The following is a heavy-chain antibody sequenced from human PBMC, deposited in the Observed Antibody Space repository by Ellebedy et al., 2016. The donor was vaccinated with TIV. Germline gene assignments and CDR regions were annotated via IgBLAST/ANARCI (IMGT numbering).Heavy chain of an antibody. CDR1: GFIFSNSG. CDR3: AKDRDKDGGAPYNGMGI. J-gene: IGHJ6*02. CDR2: IRFDGNNA. V-gene: IGHV3-30*02. Sequence: GGSLRLSCAASGFIFSNSGMNWVRQAPGKGLEWVAFIRFDGNNAYYADSAKGRLTISRDNSKNTLYLQMNSLRAEDTAVYYCAKDRDKDGGAPYNGMGIWGQGTTVTVSS. D-gene: IGHD5-24*01.